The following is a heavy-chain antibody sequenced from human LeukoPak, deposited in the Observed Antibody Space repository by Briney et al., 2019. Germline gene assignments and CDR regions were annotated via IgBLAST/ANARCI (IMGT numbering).Heavy chain of an antibody. CDR1: GYTFTSYD. CDR2: MNPNSGNT. V-gene: IGHV1-8*01. D-gene: IGHD5-18*01. CDR3: ARGPGGGYSYGYVFDY. J-gene: IGHJ4*02. Sequence: ASVKVSCKASGYTFTSYDINWVRQATGQGLEWMGWMNPNSGNTGYAQKFQGRVTMTRNTSISTAYMELGSLRSEDTAVYYCARGPGGGYSYGYVFDYWGQGTLVTVSS.